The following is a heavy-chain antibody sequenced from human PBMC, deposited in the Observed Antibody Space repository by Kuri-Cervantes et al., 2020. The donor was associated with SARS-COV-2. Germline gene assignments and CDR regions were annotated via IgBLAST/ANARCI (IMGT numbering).Heavy chain of an antibody. CDR3: ARHEQWLPAFDY. V-gene: IGHV4-38-2*02. J-gene: IGHJ4*02. CDR1: GYSISSGYY. D-gene: IGHD6-19*01. CDR2: IYHSGST. Sequence: SETLSLTCTVSGYSISSGYYWGWIRQPPGKGLEWIGSIYHSGSTYYNPSLKSRVTVSVDTSKNQSSLKLSSVTAADTAVYYCARHEQWLPAFDYWGQGTLVTVSS.